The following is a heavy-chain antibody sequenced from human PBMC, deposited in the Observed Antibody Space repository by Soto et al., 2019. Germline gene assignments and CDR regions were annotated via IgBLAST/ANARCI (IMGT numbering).Heavy chain of an antibody. CDR2: IYPGDSDT. Sequence: PGESLKISCKGSGYSFTSYWIGWVRQMPGKGLEWMGIIYPGDSDTRYSPSFQGQVTISADKSISTAYLQWSSLKASDTAMYYCARPLGFDDYIWGSYRPPVTDAFDIWGQGTMVTVSS. J-gene: IGHJ3*02. V-gene: IGHV5-51*01. D-gene: IGHD3-16*02. CDR1: GYSFTSYW. CDR3: ARPLGFDDYIWGSYRPPVTDAFDI.